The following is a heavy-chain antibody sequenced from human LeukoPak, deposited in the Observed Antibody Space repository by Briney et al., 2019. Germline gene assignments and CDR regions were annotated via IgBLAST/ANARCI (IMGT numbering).Heavy chain of an antibody. Sequence: GGSLRLSCAASGFTFSNYAMTWVRQAPGKGLEWVSGISGSGGGIYYADSVKGRFTISRDNSKNSLYLQMNSLRAEDTAVYYCARVYYDSSGYTHFDYWGQGTLVTVSS. V-gene: IGHV3-23*01. J-gene: IGHJ4*02. CDR2: ISGSGGGI. CDR1: GFTFSNYA. CDR3: ARVYYDSSGYTHFDY. D-gene: IGHD3-22*01.